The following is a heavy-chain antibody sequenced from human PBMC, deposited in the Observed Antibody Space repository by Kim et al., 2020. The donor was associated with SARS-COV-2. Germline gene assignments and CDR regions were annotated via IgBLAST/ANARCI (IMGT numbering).Heavy chain of an antibody. V-gene: IGHV3-23*01. Sequence: GGSLRLSCAASGFTFSSHAMSWARQAPGKGLEWVSAVIGTGGTTFYADSVKGRFTISRDNSKNALYLQMSSLRVEDTAVYYCAKNEYNTFPFDSWGQGTLVTVSS. CDR2: VIGTGGTT. J-gene: IGHJ4*02. CDR3: AKNEYNTFPFDS. D-gene: IGHD1-20*01. CDR1: GFTFSSHA.